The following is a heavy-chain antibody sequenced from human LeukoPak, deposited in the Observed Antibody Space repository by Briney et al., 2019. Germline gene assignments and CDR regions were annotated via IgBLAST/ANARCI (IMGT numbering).Heavy chain of an antibody. J-gene: IGHJ4*02. CDR2: ISGSGGST. Sequence: PGGSLRLSCAASGFTFSSYAMSWVRQAPGKGLEWVSAISGSGGSTYYADSVKGRFTISRDNSKNTLYLQMNSLRAEDTAVYYCAKDTETSKVYYYDSSGYYYFDYWGQGTLVTVIS. V-gene: IGHV3-23*01. D-gene: IGHD3-22*01. CDR3: AKDTETSKVYYYDSSGYYYFDY. CDR1: GFTFSSYA.